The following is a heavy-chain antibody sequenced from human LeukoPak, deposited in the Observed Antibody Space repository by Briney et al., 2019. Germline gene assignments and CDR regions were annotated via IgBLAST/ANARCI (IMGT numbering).Heavy chain of an antibody. Sequence: ASVKVSCKASGYTFTGYYMHWVRQAPGQGLEWMGWINPNSGGTNYAQKFQGRVTMTRDTSISTAYMELSRLRSEDTAVYYCASSKTYYYDSSGYEVFDWFDPWGQGTLVTVSS. D-gene: IGHD3-22*01. CDR1: GYTFTGYY. CDR2: INPNSGGT. V-gene: IGHV1-2*02. CDR3: ASSKTYYYDSSGYEVFDWFDP. J-gene: IGHJ5*02.